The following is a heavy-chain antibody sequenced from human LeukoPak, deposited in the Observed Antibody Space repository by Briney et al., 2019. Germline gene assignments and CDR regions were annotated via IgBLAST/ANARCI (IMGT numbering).Heavy chain of an antibody. CDR1: GYTFTGYY. CDR2: INPNSGGT. D-gene: IGHD4-11*01. Sequence: GASVKVSCKTSGYTFTGYYLHWVRQAPGQGLEWMGWINPNSGGTNYAQKFQGRVTMTRDTSISTAYMELSRLRSDDTAVYYCARWMATVTTPDYWGQGTLVTVSS. J-gene: IGHJ4*02. V-gene: IGHV1-2*02. CDR3: ARWMATVTTPDY.